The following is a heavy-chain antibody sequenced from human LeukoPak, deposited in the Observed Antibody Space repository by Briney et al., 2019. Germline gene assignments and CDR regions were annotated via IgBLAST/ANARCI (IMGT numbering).Heavy chain of an antibody. J-gene: IGHJ4*02. CDR1: GFTFSSYS. CDR2: ISNSSSYI. Sequence: GGSLRLSCAASGFTFSSYSMNWVRQAPGKGLEWVSSISNSSSYIYYADSVKGRFTISRDNAKNSLYLQMNSLRAEDTAVYYCAREGRCSSTSCYTLFNWGQGTLVTVSS. V-gene: IGHV3-21*01. CDR3: AREGRCSSTSCYTLFN. D-gene: IGHD2-2*02.